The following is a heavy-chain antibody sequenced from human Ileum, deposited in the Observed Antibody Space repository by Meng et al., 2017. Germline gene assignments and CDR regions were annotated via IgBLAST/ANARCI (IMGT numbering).Heavy chain of an antibody. V-gene: IGHV3-74*01. CDR3: ARGAVTGQRSDF. D-gene: IGHD2-21*02. J-gene: IGHJ4*02. CDR2: INSDGSST. CDR1: GFTFGSYW. Sequence: ERVDGGCVCVQPGGSLGLSCAASGFTFGSYWMHWVRQVPGKGLVWVSRINSDGSSTSYADSVKGRFSISRDNAKNTLSLQMNSLRAEDTAVYYCARGAVTGQRSDFWGQGTLVTVSS.